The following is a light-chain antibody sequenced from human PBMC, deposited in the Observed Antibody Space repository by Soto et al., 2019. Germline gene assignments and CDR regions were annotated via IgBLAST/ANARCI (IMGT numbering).Light chain of an antibody. V-gene: IGKV3-11*01. CDR3: QLYGNSPH. J-gene: IGKJ5*01. CDR2: ASS. CDR1: QSVSSY. Sequence: ELVLTQSPATLSLSPGARATLSCRASQSVSSYLAWYQQKPGQAPSLLIYASSNRATGIPDRFSGSASGTLFTPTINILDPEYVAVDYCQLYGNSPHFGQGTRLDIK.